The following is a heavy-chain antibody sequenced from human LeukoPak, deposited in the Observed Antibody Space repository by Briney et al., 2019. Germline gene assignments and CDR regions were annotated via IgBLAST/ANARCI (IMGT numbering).Heavy chain of an antibody. CDR1: GGSISSYY. D-gene: IGHD2-2*01. CDR2: IYYSGST. CDR3: ASYCSSISCFY. V-gene: IGHV4-59*08. J-gene: IGHJ4*02. Sequence: SETLSLTCTVSGGSISSYYWSWIRQPPGEGLEWIGYIYYSGSTYYNPSLKSRVTISVDTSKNQFSLKLSSVTAADTAVYYCASYCSSISCFYWGQGTLVTVSS.